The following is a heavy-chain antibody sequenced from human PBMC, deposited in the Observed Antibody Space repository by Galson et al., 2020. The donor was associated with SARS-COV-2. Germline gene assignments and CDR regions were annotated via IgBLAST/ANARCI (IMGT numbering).Heavy chain of an antibody. D-gene: IGHD6-19*01. CDR1: GGSISSSNW. CDR3: ARRIAVAGTSGFDAFDI. CDR2: IYHSGST. V-gene: IGHV4-4*02. J-gene: IGHJ3*02. Sequence: SQTLSLTCAVSGGSISSSNWWSWVRQPPGKGLEWIGEIYHSGSTNYNPSLKSRVTISVDKSKNQFSLKLSSVTAADTAVYYCARRIAVAGTSGFDAFDIWGLGTMVTVSS.